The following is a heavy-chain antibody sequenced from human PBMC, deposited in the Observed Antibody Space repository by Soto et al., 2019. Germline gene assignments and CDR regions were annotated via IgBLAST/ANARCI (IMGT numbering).Heavy chain of an antibody. CDR1: GYNFTSYG. V-gene: IGHV1-2*04. CDR3: ARGIAAAAARGMDV. D-gene: IGHD6-13*01. Sequence: GASVKVSCKAGGYNFTSYGISWVRQAPGQGLEWMGWINPNSGGTNYAQKFQGWVTMTRDTSISTAYMELSRLRSDDTAVCYCARGIAAAAARGMDVWGQGTTVTVSS. J-gene: IGHJ6*02. CDR2: INPNSGGT.